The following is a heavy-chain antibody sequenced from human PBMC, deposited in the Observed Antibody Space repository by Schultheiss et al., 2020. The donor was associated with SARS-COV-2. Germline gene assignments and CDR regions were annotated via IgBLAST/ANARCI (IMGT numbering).Heavy chain of an antibody. V-gene: IGHV4-59*12. CDR2: IYYSGST. CDR3: ARGRVYDW. J-gene: IGHJ4*02. Sequence: SQTLSLTCTVSGGSISSYYWSWIRQPPGKGLEWIGYIYYSGSTYYNPSLKSRVTISVDKSKNQFSLKLSSVTAADTAVYYCARGRVYDWWGQGTLVTVSS. CDR1: GGSISSYY.